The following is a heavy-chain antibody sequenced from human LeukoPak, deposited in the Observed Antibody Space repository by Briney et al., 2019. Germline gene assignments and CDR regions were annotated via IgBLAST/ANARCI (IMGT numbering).Heavy chain of an antibody. D-gene: IGHD4-17*01. J-gene: IGHJ4*02. Sequence: PGGSLRLSCAAPGFTFSDYYMSWIRQAPGKGLEWVSYISSSSYTNYSDSVKGRFTISRDNAKNSLYLQMNSLRAEDTAVYYCARDVVDYGDLYYFDYWGQGTLVTVSS. CDR2: ISSSSYT. CDR1: GFTFSDYY. V-gene: IGHV3-11*05. CDR3: ARDVVDYGDLYYFDY.